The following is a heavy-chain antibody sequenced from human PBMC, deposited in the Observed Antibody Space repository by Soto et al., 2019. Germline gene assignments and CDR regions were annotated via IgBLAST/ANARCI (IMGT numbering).Heavy chain of an antibody. D-gene: IGHD3-16*02. CDR2: AHYSGIT. CDR1: GGSIGTYY. V-gene: IGHV4-59*01. Sequence: QVQLHESGPGLVRPSETLSLICTVSGGSIGTYYWSWIRQPPGKGLEWIGYAHYSGITNYNPSLKSRVARATETSGYRFSLELTSVISEDMAGYYCARGGRVTSVGGIIIPLVAYWGHGSLVTVSS. J-gene: IGHJ4*01. CDR3: ARGGRVTSVGGIIIPLVAY.